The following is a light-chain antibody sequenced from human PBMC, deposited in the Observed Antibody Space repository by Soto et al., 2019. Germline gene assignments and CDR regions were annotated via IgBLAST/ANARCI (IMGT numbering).Light chain of an antibody. CDR3: QQCNSYPPT. J-gene: IGKJ1*01. Sequence: DIQMTQSPSTLSASVGDRVTITCRASQSISSWLAWYQQKPGKAPKVLIYKASNLQSGVPARFSGSGSGTDFTXTISSLQPDDFATYYCQQCNSYPPTFGQGTTVDIK. CDR2: KAS. V-gene: IGKV1-5*03. CDR1: QSISSW.